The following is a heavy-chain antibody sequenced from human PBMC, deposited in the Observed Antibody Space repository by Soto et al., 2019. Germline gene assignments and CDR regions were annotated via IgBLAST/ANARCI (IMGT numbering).Heavy chain of an antibody. CDR3: ARFSGSYTRGLDY. J-gene: IGHJ4*02. CDR2: SRNKANSYST. D-gene: IGHD1-26*01. Sequence: EVQLVESGGGLVQPGGSLRLSCAASGFTFSDHYMDWVRQAPGKGLEWVGRSRNKANSYSTEYAAYGKGRFTISRDESKNTLYQQMNSLKTEDTAVYYCARFSGSYTRGLDYWGQGTLVTVSS. CDR1: GFTFSDHY. V-gene: IGHV3-72*01.